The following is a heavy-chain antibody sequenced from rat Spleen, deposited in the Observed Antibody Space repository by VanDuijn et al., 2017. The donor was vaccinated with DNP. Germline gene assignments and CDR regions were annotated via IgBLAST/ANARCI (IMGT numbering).Heavy chain of an antibody. CDR1: GFTFSDYN. V-gene: IGHV5-7*01. CDR2: IHSDGSST. D-gene: IGHD4-4*01. J-gene: IGHJ2*01. Sequence: EVRLVESGGALVQPGRSLKLSCAASGFTFSDYNMAWVRQAPKKGLEWVTTIHSDGSSTYYRDSVKGRFTISRDNAKSTLYLQMNSLQTEDTGIYYCNRNDFGQPGVSWGQGVMVTVSS. CDR3: NRNDFGQPGVS.